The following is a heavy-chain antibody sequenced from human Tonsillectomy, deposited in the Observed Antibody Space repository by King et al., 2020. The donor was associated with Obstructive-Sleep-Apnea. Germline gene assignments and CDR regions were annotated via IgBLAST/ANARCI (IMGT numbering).Heavy chain of an antibody. V-gene: IGHV3-21*01. J-gene: IGHJ6*02. D-gene: IGHD5-18*01. CDR1: GFTFSSYS. CDR2: ISSSSSYI. Sequence: VQLVESGGGLVKPGGSLRLSCAASGFTFSSYSMNWVRQAPGKGLEWVSSISSSSSYIYYADSVKGRFTISRDNAKNSLYLQMNSLRAEDTAVYYCANSYAQESGAAYYYYYGMDVWGQGTTVTVSS. CDR3: ANSYAQESGAAYYYYYGMDV.